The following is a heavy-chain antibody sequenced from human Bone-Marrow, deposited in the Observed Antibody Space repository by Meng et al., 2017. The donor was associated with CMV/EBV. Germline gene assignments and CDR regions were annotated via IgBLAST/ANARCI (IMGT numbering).Heavy chain of an antibody. V-gene: IGHV1-2*02. D-gene: IGHD2-2*01. J-gene: IGHJ5*02. CDR1: GYTFTGYY. CDR2: INPNRGGT. Sequence: ASVKVSCKASGYTFTGYYMHWVRQAPGQGLEWMGWINPNRGGTNYAQKFQGRVTMTRDTSISTAYMELSRLRSDDTAVYYCARVGCSSTSCYRGPWFDPWGQGTLVTVSS. CDR3: ARVGCSSTSCYRGPWFDP.